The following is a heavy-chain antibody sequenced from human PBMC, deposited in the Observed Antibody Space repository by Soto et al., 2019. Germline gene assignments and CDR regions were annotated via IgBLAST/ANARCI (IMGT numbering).Heavy chain of an antibody. CDR1: GFTFSDYY. V-gene: IGHV3-11*01. CDR3: ARGVAGSLYYFDY. J-gene: IGHJ4*02. D-gene: IGHD6-19*01. CDR2: ISSSGSSK. Sequence: PGGSLRLSCAASGFTFSDYYMSWIRQAPGKGLEWVSYISSSGSSKYYADSVKGRFTISRDNAKNSLYLQMNSLRAEDTAVYYCARGVAGSLYYFDYWGQGTLVTVSS.